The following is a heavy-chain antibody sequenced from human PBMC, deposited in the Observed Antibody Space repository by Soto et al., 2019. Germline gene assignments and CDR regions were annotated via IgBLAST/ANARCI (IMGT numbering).Heavy chain of an antibody. V-gene: IGHV3-23*01. J-gene: IGHJ4*02. CDR2: ISGSGGST. CDR1: GCTFSSYS. CDR3: LSSGYYYGFGPY. D-gene: IGHD3-22*01. Sequence: GGSMRLSRAAAGCTFSSYSMIWIRQAPGKGLEWVSAISGSGGSTYYADSVKGRFTISRDNSKNTLYLQMNSLRAEDTAVYYCLSSGYYYGFGPYLVQGTLVTVSS.